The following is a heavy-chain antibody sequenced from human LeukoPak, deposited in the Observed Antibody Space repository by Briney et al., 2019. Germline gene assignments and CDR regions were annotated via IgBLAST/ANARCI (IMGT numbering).Heavy chain of an antibody. V-gene: IGHV1-69*13. Sequence: GASVKVSCKASGGTFSSYAISWVRQAPGQGLEWMGGIIPIFGTANYAQKFQGRVTITADESTSTAYMELSSLRSEDTAVYYCARWVVVPAAYGMDVWGQGTTVTVSS. CDR2: IIPIFGTA. J-gene: IGHJ6*02. D-gene: IGHD2-2*01. CDR1: GGTFSSYA. CDR3: ARWVVVPAAYGMDV.